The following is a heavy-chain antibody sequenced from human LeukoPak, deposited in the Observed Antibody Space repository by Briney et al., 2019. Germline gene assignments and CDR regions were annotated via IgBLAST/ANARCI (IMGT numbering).Heavy chain of an antibody. V-gene: IGHV3-53*01. Sequence: GGSLRLSCAASGFTVSSNYMSWVRQAPGKGLEWVSVVYSGGSTYYADSVKGRFTISRDNSKNTLYLQMNSLGAEDTAVYYRARSNSGYSYSLGYWGQGTLDTVSS. J-gene: IGHJ4*02. CDR2: VYSGGST. CDR1: GFTVSSNY. CDR3: ARSNSGYSYSLGY. D-gene: IGHD3-22*01.